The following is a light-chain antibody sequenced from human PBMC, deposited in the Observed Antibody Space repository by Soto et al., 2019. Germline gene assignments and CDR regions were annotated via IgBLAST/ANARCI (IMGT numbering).Light chain of an antibody. Sequence: DIQLTQSPSFLSASVGDRVTLTCLASQGISSNLAWYQQKPGKAPKLLIYAASTLQSGVPSRFSGSGSGTEFTLTISSLQPEDVAAYYCQKYNSAPLTFGGGTKVDIK. CDR2: AAS. J-gene: IGKJ4*01. CDR3: QKYNSAPLT. V-gene: IGKV1-9*01. CDR1: QGISSN.